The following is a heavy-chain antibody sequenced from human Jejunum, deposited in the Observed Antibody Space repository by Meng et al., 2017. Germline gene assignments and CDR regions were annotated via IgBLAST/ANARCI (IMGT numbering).Heavy chain of an antibody. V-gene: IGHV4-4*02. Sequence: QGHLPGPGPGRVRPSRPLSLTCAVSGGHGSTTDWWSWVRQPPGKGLEWIGEISRSGRANYNPSLKGRVTISLDRSMNLFSLKLDSVTAADAAVYYCARDPRTNWASRFFDNWGQGTLVTVSS. D-gene: IGHD1/OR15-1a*01. CDR1: GGHGSTTDW. CDR3: ARDPRTNWASRFFDN. CDR2: ISRSGRA. J-gene: IGHJ4*02.